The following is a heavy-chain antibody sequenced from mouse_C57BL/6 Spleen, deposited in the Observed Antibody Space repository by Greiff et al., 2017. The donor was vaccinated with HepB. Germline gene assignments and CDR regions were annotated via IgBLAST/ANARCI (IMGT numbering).Heavy chain of an antibody. CDR2: IDPETGGT. Sequence: VQVVESGAELVRPGASVTLSCKASGYTFTDYEMHWVKQTPVHGLEWIGAIDPETGGTAYNQKFKGKAILTADKSSSTAYMELRSLTSEDSAVYYCTNYYGSSLYWYFDVWGTGTTVTVSS. V-gene: IGHV1-15*01. CDR1: GYTFTDYE. D-gene: IGHD1-1*01. J-gene: IGHJ1*03. CDR3: TNYYGSSLYWYFDV.